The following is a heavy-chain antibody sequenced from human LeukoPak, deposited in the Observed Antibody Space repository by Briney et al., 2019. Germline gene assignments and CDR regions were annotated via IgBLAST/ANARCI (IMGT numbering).Heavy chain of an antibody. CDR1: GFTFSSYS. J-gene: IGHJ4*02. D-gene: IGHD6-13*01. CDR2: ISSSSSYI. V-gene: IGHV3-21*01. CDR3: ARDSESSSWYYFDY. Sequence: GGSLRLSCAASGFTFSSYSMNWVRQAPGKGLGWVSSISSSSSYIYYADSVKGRFTISRDNAKNSLYLQMNSLRAEDTAVYYCARDSESSSWYYFDYWGQGTLVTVSS.